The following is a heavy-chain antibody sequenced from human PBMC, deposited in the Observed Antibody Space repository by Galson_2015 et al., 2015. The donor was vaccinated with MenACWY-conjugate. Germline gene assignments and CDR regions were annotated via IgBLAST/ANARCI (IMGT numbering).Heavy chain of an antibody. J-gene: IGHJ5*02. CDR3: ARHGLSAWSTWFDP. CDR2: IWPGDSST. V-gene: IGHV5-51*01. D-gene: IGHD2-8*02. Sequence: QSGAEVKKPGESLKISCRGSGYNFSKYWIGWVRLMPGKGLEWMGLIWPGDSSTRYNPSFQGQVTMSADQSTSTAYLERSSLKASDTAMYYCARHGLSAWSTWFDPWGQGTLVTVSS. CDR1: GYNFSKYW.